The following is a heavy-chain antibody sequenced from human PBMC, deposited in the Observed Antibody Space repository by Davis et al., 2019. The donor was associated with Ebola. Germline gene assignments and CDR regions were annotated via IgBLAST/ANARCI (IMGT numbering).Heavy chain of an antibody. V-gene: IGHV3-74*01. CDR3: AREYYDILTGPWGMDV. J-gene: IGHJ6*02. D-gene: IGHD3-9*01. Sequence: HTGGSLRLSCAASGFTFSSYAMSWVRQAPGKGLVWVSRINSDGSSTSYADSVKGRFTISRDNAKNTLYLQMNSLRAEDTAVYYCAREYYDILTGPWGMDVWGQGTTVTVSS. CDR2: INSDGSST. CDR1: GFTFSSYA.